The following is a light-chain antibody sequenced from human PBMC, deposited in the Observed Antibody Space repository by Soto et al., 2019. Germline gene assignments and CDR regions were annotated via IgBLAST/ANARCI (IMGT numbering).Light chain of an antibody. CDR2: GAT. Sequence: EIVLTKSPGTPSLSPGERATHSCRASQSGSANYFAWYQQKLGQAPRLLIYGATSRDTGSPDRVSGSVSGTDFTRAISRLEPEDFTVYYSQQHGRPATFTSGPPNKVDIK. CDR1: QSGSANY. V-gene: IGKV3-20*01. CDR3: QQHGRPATFT. J-gene: IGKJ3*01.